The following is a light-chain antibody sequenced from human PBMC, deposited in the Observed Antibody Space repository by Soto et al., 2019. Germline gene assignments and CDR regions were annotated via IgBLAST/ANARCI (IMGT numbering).Light chain of an antibody. V-gene: IGKV3-11*01. Sequence: EIVLTQSPATLSLSPGERATLSCRASQSVSRHLVWYQQKPGQAPRLLIYDASNRATGIPARSSGSGSGTDFTLTISSLEPEDFVVYYCQQRSNWPRTFGQGTKVEIK. CDR3: QQRSNWPRT. CDR1: QSVSRH. J-gene: IGKJ1*01. CDR2: DAS.